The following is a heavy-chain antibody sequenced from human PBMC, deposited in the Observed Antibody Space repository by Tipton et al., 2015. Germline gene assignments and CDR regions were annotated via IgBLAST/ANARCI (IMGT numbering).Heavy chain of an antibody. V-gene: IGHV4-39*01. CDR1: GGSISSSSYY. D-gene: IGHD3-10*01. CDR3: ARRVVTMVRGVHFDY. Sequence: GLVKPSETLSLTCTVSGGSISSSSYYWGWIRQPPGKGLEWIGSIYYSGSTYYNPSLKSRVTISVDTSKNQFSLKLSSVTAADTAVYYCARRVVTMVRGVHFDYWGQGTLVTVSS. J-gene: IGHJ4*02. CDR2: IYYSGST.